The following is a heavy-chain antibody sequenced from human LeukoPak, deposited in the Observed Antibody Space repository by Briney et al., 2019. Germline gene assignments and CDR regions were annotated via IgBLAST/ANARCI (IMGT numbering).Heavy chain of an antibody. Sequence: PSETLSLTCTVSGGSISSYYWSWIRQPPGKGLEWIGYIYYSGSTNYNPSFKSRVNISVDTSKNQFSLKLSSVTAADTAVYYCASDDGSGPFDYWGQGTLVTVSS. CDR3: ASDDGSGPFDY. D-gene: IGHD6-19*01. V-gene: IGHV4-59*01. CDR2: IYYSGST. CDR1: GGSISSYY. J-gene: IGHJ4*02.